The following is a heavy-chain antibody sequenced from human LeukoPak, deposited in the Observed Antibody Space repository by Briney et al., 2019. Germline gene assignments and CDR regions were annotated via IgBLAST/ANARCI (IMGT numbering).Heavy chain of an antibody. J-gene: IGHJ4*02. CDR3: ARDGSSGWSFLYYFDY. CDR2: IIPIFGTA. V-gene: IGHV1-69*06. Sequence: ASVKVSCKASGGTFSSYAISWVRQAPGQGLEWMGGIIPIFGTANYAQKFQGRVTITADKSTSTAYMELSSLRSEDTAVYYCARDGSSGWSFLYYFDYWGQGTLVTVSS. D-gene: IGHD6-19*01. CDR1: GGTFSSYA.